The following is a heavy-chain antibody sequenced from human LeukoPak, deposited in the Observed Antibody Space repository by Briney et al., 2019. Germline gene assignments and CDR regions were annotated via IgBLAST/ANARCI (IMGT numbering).Heavy chain of an antibody. J-gene: IGHJ5*02. V-gene: IGHV4-31*03. CDR1: GDSIRSNNYY. Sequence: SGTLSLTCTVSGDSIRSNNYYWSWIRQHPGKGLEWIGYIYYSGSTYYNPSLKSRVTISVDTSKNQFSLKLSSVTAADTAVYYCASQISSSSADWFDPWGQGTLVTVSS. CDR2: IYYSGST. D-gene: IGHD6-6*01. CDR3: ASQISSSSADWFDP.